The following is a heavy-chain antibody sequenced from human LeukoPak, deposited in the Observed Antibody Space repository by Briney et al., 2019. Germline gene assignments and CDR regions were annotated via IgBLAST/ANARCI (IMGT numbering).Heavy chain of an antibody. CDR3: AKDLALAGTGGGFDV. CDR2: ISDSGTST. V-gene: IGHV3-23*01. Sequence: GGSLRLSCAASGFTFRSYAMIWVRQAPGKGLEWVSLISDSGTSTYYPDSVKGRFNISRDNSKNTVYLQMNSLRVEDTAVYYCAKDLALAGTGGGFDVWGQGTRVAVSS. CDR1: GFTFRSYA. J-gene: IGHJ3*01. D-gene: IGHD6-13*01.